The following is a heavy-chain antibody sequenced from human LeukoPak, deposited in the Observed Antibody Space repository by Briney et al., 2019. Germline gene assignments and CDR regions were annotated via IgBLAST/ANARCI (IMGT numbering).Heavy chain of an antibody. J-gene: IGHJ3*02. Sequence: GGSLRLSCAASGFTFSSYGMHWVRQTPGKGLEWVAVISYDGSNEYYADSVKGRFTISRDNSKNTLYLQMNSLRAEDTAVYYCAKDMVRGVRPLDIWGQGTMVTVSS. CDR1: GFTFSSYG. D-gene: IGHD3-10*01. CDR3: AKDMVRGVRPLDI. CDR2: ISYDGSNE. V-gene: IGHV3-30*18.